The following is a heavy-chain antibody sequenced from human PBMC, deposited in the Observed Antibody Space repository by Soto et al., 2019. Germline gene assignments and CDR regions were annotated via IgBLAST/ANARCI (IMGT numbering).Heavy chain of an antibody. CDR3: ARNHGDGVVGYYYYGMDV. J-gene: IGHJ6*02. CDR2: IDPSESNI. V-gene: IGHV5-10-1*01. CDR1: GYSFTTYW. D-gene: IGHD7-27*01. Sequence: GESLKISCKGSGYSFTTYWISWVRQMPGKGLEWMGRIDPSESNINYSPSFQGHVTISVDKSINTAYLQWSSLKASDTATYYCARNHGDGVVGYYYYGMDVWGQGTTVTVSS.